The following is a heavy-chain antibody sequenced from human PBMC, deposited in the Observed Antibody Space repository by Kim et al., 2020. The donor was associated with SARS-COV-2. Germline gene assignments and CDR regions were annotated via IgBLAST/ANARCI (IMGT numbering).Heavy chain of an antibody. Sequence: GGSLRLSCAASGFSISSYSMNWVRQAPGKGLEWVSYISSSSSTIYYAESVKGRFTISRDNAKNSLYLQMNSLRAEDTAVYYCARDGYSYAYYYYYGMDVWGQGTTVTVSS. J-gene: IGHJ6*02. CDR1: GFSISSYS. CDR2: ISSSSSTI. D-gene: IGHD5-18*01. CDR3: ARDGYSYAYYYYYGMDV. V-gene: IGHV3-48*04.